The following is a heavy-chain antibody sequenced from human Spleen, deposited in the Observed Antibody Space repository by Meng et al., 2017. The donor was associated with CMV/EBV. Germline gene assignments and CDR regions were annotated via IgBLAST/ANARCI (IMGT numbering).Heavy chain of an antibody. Sequence: GGPLRLSCAASGFTFSSYAMHWVRQAPGKGLEWVAVISYDGSNKYYADSVKGRFTISRDNSKNTLYLQMNSLRAEDTAVYYCARGSSSSGRWGTPYYYGMDVWGQGTTVTVSS. CDR3: ARGSSSSGRWGTPYYYGMDV. V-gene: IGHV3-30-3*01. CDR2: ISYDGSNK. CDR1: GFTFSSYA. D-gene: IGHD6-6*01. J-gene: IGHJ6*02.